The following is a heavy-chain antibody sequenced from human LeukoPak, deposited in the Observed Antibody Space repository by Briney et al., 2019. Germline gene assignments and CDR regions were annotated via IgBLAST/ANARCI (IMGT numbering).Heavy chain of an antibody. J-gene: IGHJ6*02. Sequence: PGGSLRLSCAASGFTFSNYWMSWVRQAPGKGLEWVANIKQDGSEKYYVNSVKGRFTISRDDARNTLYLQMNSLRAEDTAVYYCARGPDYYYGLDVWGQGTTVTVSS. CDR2: IKQDGSEK. CDR1: GFTFSNYW. CDR3: ARGPDYYYGLDV. V-gene: IGHV3-7*01.